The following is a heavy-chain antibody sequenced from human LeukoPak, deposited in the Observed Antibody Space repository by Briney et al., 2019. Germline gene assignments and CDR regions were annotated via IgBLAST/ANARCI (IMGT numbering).Heavy chain of an antibody. CDR1: GGTFGSHT. V-gene: IGHV1-2*02. CDR3: ATLANWGSGGGGDI. Sequence: ASVKVSCKASGGTFGSHTLSWVRQAPGQGLEWMGWINPNSGGTNYAQKFQGRVTMTRDTSISTAYMELSRLRSDDTAVYYCATLANWGSGGGGDIWGQGTMVTVSS. CDR2: INPNSGGT. J-gene: IGHJ3*02. D-gene: IGHD7-27*01.